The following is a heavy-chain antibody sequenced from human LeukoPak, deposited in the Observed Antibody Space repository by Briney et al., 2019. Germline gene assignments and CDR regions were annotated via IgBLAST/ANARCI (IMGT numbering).Heavy chain of an antibody. CDR3: AAAVVPAAVYYYYGMDV. J-gene: IGHJ6*04. CDR2: IIPIFGTA. V-gene: IGHV1-69*05. Sequence: SVKVSCKASGGTFSSYAISWVRQAPGQGLEWMGGIIPIFGTANYAQKFQERVTITRDMSTSTAYMELSSLRSEDTAVYYCAAAVVPAAVYYYYGMDVWGKGTTVTVSS. D-gene: IGHD2-2*01. CDR1: GGTFSSYA.